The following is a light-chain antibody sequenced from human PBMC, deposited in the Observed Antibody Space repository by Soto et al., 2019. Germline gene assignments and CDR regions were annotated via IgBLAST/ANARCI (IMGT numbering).Light chain of an antibody. CDR3: QHYNNWIAS. CDR1: QTITSN. Sequence: EILMTQSPATLSVSPGNTVTLSCGANQTITSNLAWYQQKPGQAPRLLIYGASTRATGIPVRFSGSGSGTEFTLTISSLPSEDFAVYYCQHYNNWIASFGGGTKVDIK. V-gene: IGKV3-15*01. CDR2: GAS. J-gene: IGKJ4*01.